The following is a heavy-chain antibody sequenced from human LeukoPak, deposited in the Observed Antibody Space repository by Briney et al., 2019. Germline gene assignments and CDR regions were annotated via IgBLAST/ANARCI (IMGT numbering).Heavy chain of an antibody. Sequence: GRSLRLSCAASGFTFSSYGMHWVRQAPGKGLEWVAVISYDGSNKYYADSVKGRFTISRDNSKNTLYLQMNSLRAEDTAVYYCARDSYLYYYHSGSYYTFDYWGQGTLVTVSS. CDR1: GFTFSSYG. J-gene: IGHJ4*02. D-gene: IGHD3-10*01. V-gene: IGHV3-30*03. CDR3: ARDSYLYYYHSGSYYTFDY. CDR2: ISYDGSNK.